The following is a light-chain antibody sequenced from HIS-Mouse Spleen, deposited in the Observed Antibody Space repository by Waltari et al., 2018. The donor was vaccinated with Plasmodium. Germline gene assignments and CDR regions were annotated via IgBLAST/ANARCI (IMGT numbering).Light chain of an antibody. J-gene: IGLJ3*02. CDR2: EDS. Sequence: SYELTQPPSVSVSPGQTARITCSGDALPKKYAYWYQQKSGQDPVLVIYEDSKRPSGIPERFSGSSSGRMATLTISGAQVDDEADYYCYSTDSSGNHRVFGGGTKLTVL. CDR3: YSTDSSGNHRV. CDR1: ALPKKY. V-gene: IGLV3-10*01.